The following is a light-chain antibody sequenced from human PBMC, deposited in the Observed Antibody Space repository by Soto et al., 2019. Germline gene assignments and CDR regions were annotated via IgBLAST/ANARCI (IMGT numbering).Light chain of an antibody. CDR3: HQYDNAPQT. CDR1: QSVSNNY. J-gene: IGKJ2*01. CDR2: GAS. Sequence: EIVMTQSPATLSVSPGERATLSCRASQSVSNNYLAWYQQKPGQAPRLLIYGASNRATGIPDRFSGSGSGTDFTLTISRLEPEDFAVYYCHQYDNAPQTFGQGTKVDIK. V-gene: IGKV3-20*01.